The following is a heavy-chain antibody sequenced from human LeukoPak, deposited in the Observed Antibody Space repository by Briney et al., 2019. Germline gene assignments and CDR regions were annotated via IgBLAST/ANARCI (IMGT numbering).Heavy chain of an antibody. Sequence: SETLSLTCAVYGGSFSGYYWSWIRQPPGKGLEWIGEINHSGSTNYNPSLKSRVTISVDTSKNQFSLKLSSVTAADTAAYYCASYSGGIQYYFDYWGQGTLVTVSS. CDR1: GGSFSGYY. CDR3: ASYSGGIQYYFDY. J-gene: IGHJ4*02. V-gene: IGHV4-34*01. CDR2: INHSGST. D-gene: IGHD2-15*01.